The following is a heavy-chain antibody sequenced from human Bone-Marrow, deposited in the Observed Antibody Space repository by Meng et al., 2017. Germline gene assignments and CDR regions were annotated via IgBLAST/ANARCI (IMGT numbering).Heavy chain of an antibody. CDR3: MSRGWYGDFGDY. Sequence: SVKVSCKASGSIFSNYTLSWVRQAPGQGLEWIGGIFPIFDTPNYAQEFQGRVTITADESTTTAYMELSSLRYEDTAVYYCMSRGWYGDFGDYWGQGTLVTVSS. V-gene: IGHV1-69*13. D-gene: IGHD4-17*01. CDR1: GSIFSNYT. J-gene: IGHJ4*02. CDR2: IFPIFDTP.